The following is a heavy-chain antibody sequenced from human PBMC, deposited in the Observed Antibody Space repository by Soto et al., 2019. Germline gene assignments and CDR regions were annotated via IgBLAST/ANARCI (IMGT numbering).Heavy chain of an antibody. D-gene: IGHD2-21*02. Sequence: PGGSLRLSCAASGFIFSSFAMSWVRQAPGKGLEWVSSIIGSGGITYYADSVRGRFTISRDNSQNTLSLQMNSLRAEDTAVYYCAKSGFGDLDYWGQGALVTVSS. CDR3: AKSGFGDLDY. V-gene: IGHV3-23*01. CDR2: IIGSGGIT. J-gene: IGHJ4*02. CDR1: GFIFSSFA.